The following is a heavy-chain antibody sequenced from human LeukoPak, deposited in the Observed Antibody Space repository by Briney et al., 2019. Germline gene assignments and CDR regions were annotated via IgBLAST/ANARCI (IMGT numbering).Heavy chain of an antibody. CDR3: ARTYFCFDY. J-gene: IGHJ4*02. D-gene: IGHD2-21*01. Sequence: PGGSLRLSCAASGLTFSDSWVSWVRQTPGKGLEWVANIKHDGSEKYYVDSVKGRFTISRDNAKNSLYLQMNSLRAEDTAVYYCARTYFCFDYWGQGILVTVSA. V-gene: IGHV3-7*05. CDR1: GLTFSDSW. CDR2: IKHDGSEK.